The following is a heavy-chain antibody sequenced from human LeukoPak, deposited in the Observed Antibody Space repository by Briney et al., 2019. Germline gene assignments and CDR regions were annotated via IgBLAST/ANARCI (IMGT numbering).Heavy chain of an antibody. CDR1: GFTFSSYW. CDR3: AAVYGGNSHPDY. J-gene: IGHJ4*02. V-gene: IGHV3-7*01. Sequence: PGGSLRLSCAASGFTFSSYWMTWVRQAPGKGLEWVANIKQDGSEKYYVDSVKGRFTISRDNAKNSLYLQVNSLRAEDTAVYYCAAVYGGNSHPDYWGQGTLVTVSS. CDR2: IKQDGSEK. D-gene: IGHD4-23*01.